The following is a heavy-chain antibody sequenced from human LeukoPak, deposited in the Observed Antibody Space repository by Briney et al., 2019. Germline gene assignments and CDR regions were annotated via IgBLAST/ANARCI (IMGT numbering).Heavy chain of an antibody. D-gene: IGHD3-22*01. Sequence: ASVKVSCKASGYNFTDDVIHWVRQAPGQRLEWMGWINSGEHIIKYSQTLQGRVTITGDTSASTAYMELSSLRSEDTAVYYCARDRDSSDYFPFWGQGTLVTVSA. CDR1: GYNFTDDV. CDR2: INSGEHII. V-gene: IGHV1-3*01. J-gene: IGHJ4*02. CDR3: ARDRDSSDYFPF.